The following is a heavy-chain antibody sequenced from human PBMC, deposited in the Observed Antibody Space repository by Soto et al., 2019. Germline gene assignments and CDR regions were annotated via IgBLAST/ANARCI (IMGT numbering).Heavy chain of an antibody. Sequence: ASVKVSCKASGYTFTSYGISWVRQAPGQGLEWMGWISAYNGNTNYAQKLQGRVTMTTDTSTSTAYMELRSLRSDDTAVYYCAREHNLGNNYYYYGMDVWGQGTTVTVSS. CDR1: GYTFTSYG. D-gene: IGHD7-27*01. J-gene: IGHJ6*02. V-gene: IGHV1-18*01. CDR2: ISAYNGNT. CDR3: AREHNLGNNYYYYGMDV.